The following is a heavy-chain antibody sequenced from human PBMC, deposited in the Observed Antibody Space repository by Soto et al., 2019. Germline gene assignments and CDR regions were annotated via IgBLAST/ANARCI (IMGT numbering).Heavy chain of an antibody. CDR1: GGTFSSYA. J-gene: IGHJ6*02. D-gene: IGHD3-16*02. Sequence: EASVKVSCKASGGTFSSYAISWVRQAPGQGLEWMGGIIPIFGTANYAQKFQGRVTITADESTSTAYMELSSLRSEDTAVYYCARAIITFGGVIVDDYYYYGMDVWGQGTTVTVSS. CDR3: ARAIITFGGVIVDDYYYYGMDV. CDR2: IIPIFGTA. V-gene: IGHV1-69*13.